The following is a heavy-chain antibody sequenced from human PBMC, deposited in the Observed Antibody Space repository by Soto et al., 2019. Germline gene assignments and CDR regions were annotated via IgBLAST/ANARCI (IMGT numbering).Heavy chain of an antibody. CDR1: GFTFSSYA. V-gene: IGHV3-23*01. CDR3: AKDLPIQAYYDILTGYYAAYYYYMDV. CDR2: ISGSGGST. Sequence: GGSLRLSCAASGFTFSSYAMSWVRQAPGKGLEWVSAISGSGGSTYYADSAKGRFTISRDNSKNTLYLQMKSLRAEDTAVYYCAKDLPIQAYYDILTGYYAAYYYYMDVWGKGTTVTVS. D-gene: IGHD3-9*01. J-gene: IGHJ6*03.